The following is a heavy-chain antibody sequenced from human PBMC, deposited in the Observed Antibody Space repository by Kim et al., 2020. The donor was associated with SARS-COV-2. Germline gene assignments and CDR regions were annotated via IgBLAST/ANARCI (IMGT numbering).Heavy chain of an antibody. CDR2: INHDGSDK. Sequence: GGSLRLSCVASRFTFSNYWMSWVRQAPGRGLEWVANINHDGSDKYYVDSVKGRFTISRDNTEKSLSLQMSSLRAEDTAVYYCARERAREYDILTGFYTKYYGMDVWGQGTSVTVSS. V-gene: IGHV3-7*03. J-gene: IGHJ6*02. D-gene: IGHD3-9*01. CDR3: ARERAREYDILTGFYTKYYGMDV. CDR1: RFTFSNYW.